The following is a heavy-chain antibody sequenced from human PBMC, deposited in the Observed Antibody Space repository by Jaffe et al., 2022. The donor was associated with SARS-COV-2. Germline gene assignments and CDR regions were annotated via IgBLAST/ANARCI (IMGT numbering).Heavy chain of an antibody. CDR1: GYTFTSYD. J-gene: IGHJ4*02. Sequence: QVQLVQSGAEVKKPGASVKVSCKASGYTFTSYDINWVRQATGQGLEWMGWMNPNSGNTGYAQKFQGRVTMTRNTSISTAYMELSSLRSEDTAVYYCAVLGYYDILTGYSDVDYWGQGTLVTVSS. CDR2: MNPNSGNT. D-gene: IGHD3-9*01. CDR3: AVLGYYDILTGYSDVDY. V-gene: IGHV1-8*01.